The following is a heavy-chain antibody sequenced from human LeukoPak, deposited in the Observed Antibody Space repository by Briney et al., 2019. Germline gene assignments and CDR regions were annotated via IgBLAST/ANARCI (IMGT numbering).Heavy chain of an antibody. J-gene: IGHJ4*02. CDR2: ISGSGGGT. CDR1: GFTFSSHA. D-gene: IGHD1-7*01. Sequence: QAGGSLRLSCAASGFTFSSHAMSWVRQAPGKGLEWVSGISGSGGGTYYADSVKGRFSISRDISKNTLYLQMNSLRAEDTAIYYCAKDGKTRNWNYFQAKPVYWGQGTLVTVSS. CDR3: AKDGKTRNWNYFQAKPVY. V-gene: IGHV3-23*01.